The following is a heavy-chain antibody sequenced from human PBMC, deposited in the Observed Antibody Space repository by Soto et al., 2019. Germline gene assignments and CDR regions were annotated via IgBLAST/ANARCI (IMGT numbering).Heavy chain of an antibody. D-gene: IGHD1-1*01. CDR1: GYSFTSYR. J-gene: IGHJ6*02. CDR2: IDPTDSHT. Sequence: GESLKISCKGSGYSFTSYRIGWVRQMPGKGLEWMGTIDPTDSHTNYTPSFQGHVTFSAGKSISTAYLQWSSLKATDTAMYYCARHLANTLGTKYGMDVWGQGTTVTVSS. CDR3: ARHLANTLGTKYGMDV. V-gene: IGHV5-10-1*01.